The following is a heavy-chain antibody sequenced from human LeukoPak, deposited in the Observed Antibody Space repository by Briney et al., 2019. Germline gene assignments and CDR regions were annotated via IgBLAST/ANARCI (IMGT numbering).Heavy chain of an antibody. CDR3: VRRYCSGGGCYGRVY. Sequence: GGSLRLSCAASGFTFRNFDMSWVRQAPGMGLEWVSSISSSGTYIYYSDSVKGRFTISRDNAENSVHLQMNSLRAEDTAVYYCVRRYCSGGGCYGRVYWGQGTLVTVSS. CDR2: ISSSGTYI. J-gene: IGHJ4*02. CDR1: GFTFRNFD. V-gene: IGHV3-21*01. D-gene: IGHD2-15*01.